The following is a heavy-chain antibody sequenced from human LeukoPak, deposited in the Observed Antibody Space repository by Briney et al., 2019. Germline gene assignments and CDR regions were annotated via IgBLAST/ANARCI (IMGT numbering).Heavy chain of an antibody. J-gene: IGHJ4*02. CDR1: GGSFSGYY. CDR3: ARVSRGNSVGGDY. Sequence: SETLSLTCAVYGGSFSGYYWSWIRQPPGKGLEWIGEINHSGSTNYNPSLKSRVTISVDTSKNQFSLKLSSVTAADTAVYYCARVSRGNSVGGDYGGQGTLVTVSS. CDR2: INHSGST. V-gene: IGHV4-34*01. D-gene: IGHD4-23*01.